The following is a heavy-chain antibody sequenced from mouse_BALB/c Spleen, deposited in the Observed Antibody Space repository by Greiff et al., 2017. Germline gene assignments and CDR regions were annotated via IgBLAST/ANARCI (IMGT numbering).Heavy chain of an antibody. CDR1: GYTFTSYW. D-gene: IGHD2-12*01. CDR2: IYPGSGST. J-gene: IGHJ3*01. Sequence: LQQPGSELVRPGASVKLSCKASGYTFTSYWMHWVKQRHGQGLEWIGNIYPGSGSTNYDEKFKSKGTLTVDTSSSTAYMHLRSLTSEDSAVYNSTRPDNYAKCCFAYWGQGTLVTVSA. V-gene: IGHV1S22*01. CDR3: TRPDNYAKCCFAY.